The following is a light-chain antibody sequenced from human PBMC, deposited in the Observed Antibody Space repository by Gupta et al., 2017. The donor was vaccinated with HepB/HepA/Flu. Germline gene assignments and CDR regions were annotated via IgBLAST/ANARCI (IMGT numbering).Light chain of an antibody. CDR3: NSRDISVNNRSV. CDR1: SLRSYY. V-gene: IGLV3-19*01. CDR2: GKN. Sequence: SSELTQDPAVSVALRQTVRITFQGASLRSYYASWYQQKPAQAPELVIYGKNNRPSGIPDRFSGSSSGNTASLTITGARAEDEADYYCNSRDISVNNRSVFGTGTKFTVL. J-gene: IGLJ1*01.